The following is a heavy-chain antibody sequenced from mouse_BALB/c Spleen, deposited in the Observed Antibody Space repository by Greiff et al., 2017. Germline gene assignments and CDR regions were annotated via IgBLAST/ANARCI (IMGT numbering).Heavy chain of an antibody. CDR2: ISSGSSTI. CDR3: ARSYYAMDY. V-gene: IGHV5-17*02. J-gene: IGHJ4*01. CDR1: GFTFGSFE. Sequence: EVKLQESGGGLVQPGGSRKLSCAASGFTFGSFEMHWVRQAPEKGLEWVAYISSGSSTIYYADTVKGRFTISRDNPKNTLFLQMTSLRSEDTAMYYCARSYYAMDYWGQGTSVTVSS.